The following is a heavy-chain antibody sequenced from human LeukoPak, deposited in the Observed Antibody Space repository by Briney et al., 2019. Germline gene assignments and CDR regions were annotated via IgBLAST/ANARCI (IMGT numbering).Heavy chain of an antibody. CDR3: ARTLSSSADDAFDI. CDR1: GGSISSYL. V-gene: IGHV4-59*01. D-gene: IGHD6-6*01. CDR2: IYYSGCA. Sequence: SGALSLTCSVSGGSISSYLWSWIRQPPGKGLEWIGYIYYSGCANCIPSLQSRVTISLDQSENQLSLKLSSVTAADTAVYYCARTLSSSADDAFDIWGQGTMVTVSS. J-gene: IGHJ3*02.